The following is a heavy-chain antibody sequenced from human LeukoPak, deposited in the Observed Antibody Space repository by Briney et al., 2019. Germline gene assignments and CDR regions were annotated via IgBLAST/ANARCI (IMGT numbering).Heavy chain of an antibody. D-gene: IGHD1-1*01. CDR1: GFTFSSYD. CDR2: IGSAGDT. CDR3: AKEVRGLGFDY. V-gene: IGHV3-13*01. J-gene: IGHJ4*02. Sequence: GSLRLSCAASGFTFSSYDMHWVRQATGKGLEWVSAIGSAGDTYYLGSVKGRFTISRENARNSLYLQMNSLRAGDTAVYYCAKEVRGLGFDYWGQGTLVTVSS.